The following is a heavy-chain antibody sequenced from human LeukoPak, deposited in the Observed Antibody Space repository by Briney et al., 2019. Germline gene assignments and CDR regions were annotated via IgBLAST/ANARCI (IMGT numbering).Heavy chain of an antibody. V-gene: IGHV1-2*02. D-gene: IGHD6-13*01. J-gene: IGHJ4*02. CDR2: INPNNGGA. CDR3: ARDDGSAALDY. Sequence: GASVKVSCKASGYTFIGYYMHWVRQAPGQGLEWMGWINPNNGGAHYAQKFQGRVTMTRDTSISTAYMELSRLRSDDTAVYYCARDDGSAALDYWGQGTLVTVSS. CDR1: GYTFIGYY.